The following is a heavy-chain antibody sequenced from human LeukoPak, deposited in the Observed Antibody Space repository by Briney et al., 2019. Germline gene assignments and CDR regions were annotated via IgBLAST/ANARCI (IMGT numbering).Heavy chain of an antibody. Sequence: PGGSLRLSCAGSGFIFNNYAMHWVRQPPGKGLEWVSGISWNSGSIDYADSVKGRFTISRDNAKNSLYLQMNSLRAEDTAVYYCARAGMIRRNSRYYFDYWGQGTLVTVSS. D-gene: IGHD3-22*01. CDR3: ARAGMIRRNSRYYFDY. CDR2: ISWNSGSI. J-gene: IGHJ4*02. V-gene: IGHV3-9*01. CDR1: GFIFNNYA.